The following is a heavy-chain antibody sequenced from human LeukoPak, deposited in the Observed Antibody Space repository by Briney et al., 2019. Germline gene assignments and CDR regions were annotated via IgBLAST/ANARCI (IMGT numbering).Heavy chain of an antibody. D-gene: IGHD1-26*01. CDR1: AFSLNTYN. CDR2: ISYTGTYI. Sequence: GGSLRLSCVASAFSLNTYNMNWVRQAPGKGLEWVSSISYTGTYIYYADLVKGRFTISRDNAQNSLYLQMNSLRADDTAVYYCVRDRGTYRPIDYWGQGTLVAVSS. J-gene: IGHJ4*02. V-gene: IGHV3-21*04. CDR3: VRDRGTYRPIDY.